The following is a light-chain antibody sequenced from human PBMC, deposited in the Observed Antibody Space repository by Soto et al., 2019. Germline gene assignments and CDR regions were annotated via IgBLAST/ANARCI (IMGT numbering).Light chain of an antibody. CDR2: SNN. V-gene: IGLV1-44*01. CDR3: AAWDDSLNGMV. Sequence: QSVLTQPPSASGTPGQRVTISCSGSSSNIGSYTVNWYQQLPGTTPKLLIYSNNQRPSGVPDRFSGSKSGTSASLAISGLQSEDEADYYCAAWDDSLNGMVFGGGTKVTVL. CDR1: SSNIGSYT. J-gene: IGLJ2*01.